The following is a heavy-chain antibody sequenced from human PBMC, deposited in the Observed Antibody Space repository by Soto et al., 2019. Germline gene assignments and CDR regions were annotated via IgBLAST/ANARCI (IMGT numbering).Heavy chain of an antibody. CDR3: ARDPRIDYGDPYYFDY. D-gene: IGHD4-17*01. CDR1: AGTFSSYA. CDR2: IIPIFGTA. J-gene: IGHJ4*02. V-gene: IGHV1-69*01. Sequence: ASVKLSCKASAGTFSSYAISWVRQAPGQGLEWMGGIIPIFGTANYAQKFQGRVTITADESTSTAYMELSSLRSEDTAVYYCARDPRIDYGDPYYFDYWGQGTLVTVSS.